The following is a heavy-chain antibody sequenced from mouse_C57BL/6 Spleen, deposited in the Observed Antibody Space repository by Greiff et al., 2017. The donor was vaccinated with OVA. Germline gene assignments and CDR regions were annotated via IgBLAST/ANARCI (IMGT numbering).Heavy chain of an antibody. CDR1: GYSFTDYN. D-gene: IGHD3-2*02. Sequence: EVQLQQSGPELVQPGASVTISCKASGYSFTDYNMNWVKQCNGKSLEWIGVINPNYGTPSYNQNFKCKATLTVDQSSSTAYMQLNSLTSEDSAVYYCARTRHRGCDYWGQGTTLTVSS. V-gene: IGHV1-39*01. J-gene: IGHJ2*01. CDR3: ARTRHRGCDY. CDR2: INPNYGTP.